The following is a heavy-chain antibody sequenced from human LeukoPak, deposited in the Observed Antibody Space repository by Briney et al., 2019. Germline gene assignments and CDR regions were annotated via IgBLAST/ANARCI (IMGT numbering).Heavy chain of an antibody. V-gene: IGHV3-23*01. CDR2: IDSTGAYT. D-gene: IGHD6-25*01. J-gene: IGHJ4*02. CDR3: AKGSAAGRPYYFDY. Sequence: ETLSLTCTVSGGSISSYYWSWVRQAPGKGLEWVSAIDSTGAYTWYADSVKGRFTISKDSSKTILYLQMNSLRAEDAAVYFCAKGSAAGRPYYFDYWGQGTLVTVSS. CDR1: GGSISSYY.